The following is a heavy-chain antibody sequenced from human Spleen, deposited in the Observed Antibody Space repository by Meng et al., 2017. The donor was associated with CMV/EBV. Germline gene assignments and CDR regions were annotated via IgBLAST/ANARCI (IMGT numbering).Heavy chain of an antibody. Sequence: GGSLRLSCAASGFTFSSYSMNWVRQAPGKGLEWVSSISSSSSYTFYADSLKGRVTISRDNAKNSLYLQMNSLRAEDTAVYYCARTLRTGTFDYWGQGTLVTVSS. V-gene: IGHV3-21*01. CDR3: ARTLRTGTFDY. CDR2: ISSSSSYT. J-gene: IGHJ4*02. CDR1: GFTFSSYS. D-gene: IGHD7-27*01.